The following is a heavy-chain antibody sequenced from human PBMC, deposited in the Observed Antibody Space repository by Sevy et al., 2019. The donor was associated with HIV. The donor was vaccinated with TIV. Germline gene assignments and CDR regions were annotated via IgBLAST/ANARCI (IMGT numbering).Heavy chain of an antibody. CDR2: ISAGGTTT. V-gene: IGHV3-23*01. D-gene: IGHD2-2*01. J-gene: IGHJ6*02. CDR1: GFIFSNYP. CDR3: AKRYCSTITCYDDDFWNPYYFYGLDV. Sequence: GGSLRLSCAASGFIFSNYPMSWVRHSPGKGLEWVSDISAGGTTTYYADSVEGRFTISRDNSKNTVSLQMNSLGDEETAIYYCAKRYCSTITCYDDDFWNPYYFYGLDVWGQGISVTVSS.